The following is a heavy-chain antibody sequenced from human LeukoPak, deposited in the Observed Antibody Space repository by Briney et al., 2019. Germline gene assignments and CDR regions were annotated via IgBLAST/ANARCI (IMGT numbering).Heavy chain of an antibody. D-gene: IGHD1-1*01. CDR3: ARVVLDRFDY. V-gene: IGHV3-48*01. Sequence: PGGSLRLSCAASGFTFSSYSMNRVRQAPGKGLEWVSYISSSSSTIYYADSVKGRFTISRDNAKNSLYLQMNSLRAEDTAVYYCARVVLDRFDYWGQGTLVTVSS. J-gene: IGHJ4*02. CDR2: ISSSSSTI. CDR1: GFTFSSYS.